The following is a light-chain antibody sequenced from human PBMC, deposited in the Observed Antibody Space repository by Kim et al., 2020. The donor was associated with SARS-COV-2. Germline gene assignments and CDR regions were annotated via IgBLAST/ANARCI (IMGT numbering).Light chain of an antibody. CDR2: DVS. CDR3: CSYAGNYIVI. Sequence: QSALTQPRSVSGSPGQSVTISCTGTSSDVGTYKFVSWYQQYPGKVPKLIIYDVSTRPSGVPDRFSGSKSGNTASLAISGLQADDEADYYCCSYAGNYIVIFGGGTQLTVL. CDR1: SSDVGTYKF. V-gene: IGLV2-11*01. J-gene: IGLJ2*01.